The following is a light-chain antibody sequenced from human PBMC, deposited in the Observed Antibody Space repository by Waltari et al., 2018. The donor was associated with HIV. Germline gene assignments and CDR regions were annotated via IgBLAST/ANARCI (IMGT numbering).Light chain of an antibody. CDR2: DVD. V-gene: IGLV2-14*03. J-gene: IGLJ2*01. CDR1: DSDLGLCHF. Sequence: SAVTQPASVSGLPGQPITIPSTGDDSDLGLCHFLSWYQQHPCTLPRLILYDVDSRASGISHRFSGSMSGHTASLNISGLRAEDEADYYCASFTGDHTLLFGGGTKVTVL. CDR3: ASFTGDHTLL.